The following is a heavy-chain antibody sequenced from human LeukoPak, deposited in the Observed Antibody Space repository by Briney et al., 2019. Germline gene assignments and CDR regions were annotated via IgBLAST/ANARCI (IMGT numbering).Heavy chain of an antibody. CDR3: AKDHAVVGIAAAGLDC. Sequence: PGGSLRLSCAASGFTFSSYAMSWVRQAPGKGLEWVSAISGSGGSTYYVDSVKGRFTISRDNSKNTLFLQMNSLRAEDTAVYYCAKDHAVVGIAAAGLDCWGQGTLVTVSS. CDR2: ISGSGGST. D-gene: IGHD6-13*01. CDR1: GFTFSSYA. V-gene: IGHV3-23*01. J-gene: IGHJ4*02.